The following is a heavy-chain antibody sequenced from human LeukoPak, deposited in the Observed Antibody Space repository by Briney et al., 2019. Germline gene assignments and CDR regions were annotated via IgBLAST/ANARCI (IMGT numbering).Heavy chain of an antibody. CDR2: IYSGVST. CDR1: GFTVSSNY. Sequence: PGGSLRLSSAASGFTVSSNYMSWVRQAPGKGLEWVSVIYSGVSTYYADSVKGRFTISRDNSKNTLYLQMNSLRAEDTALYYCARDRRYYDSSGYYFHWYFDLWGRGTLVTVSS. D-gene: IGHD3-22*01. V-gene: IGHV3-53*01. CDR3: ARDRRYYDSSGYYFHWYFDL. J-gene: IGHJ2*01.